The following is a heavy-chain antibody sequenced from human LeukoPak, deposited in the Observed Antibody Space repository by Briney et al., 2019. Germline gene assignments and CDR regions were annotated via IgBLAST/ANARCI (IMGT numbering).Heavy chain of an antibody. CDR3: ASHPLWFGELSDDY. CDR1: GFTFSSYA. V-gene: IGHV3-30-3*01. D-gene: IGHD3-10*01. CDR2: ISYDGSNK. Sequence: GGSLRLSCAASGFTFSSYAMHWVRQAPGKGLEWVAVISYDGSNKYYADSVKGRFTISRDNSKNTLYLQMNSLRAEDTAVYYCASHPLWFGELSDDYGGRETLVTVSS. J-gene: IGHJ4*02.